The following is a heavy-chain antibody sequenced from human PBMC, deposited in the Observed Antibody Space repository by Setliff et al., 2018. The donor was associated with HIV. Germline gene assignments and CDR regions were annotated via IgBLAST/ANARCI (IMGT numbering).Heavy chain of an antibody. J-gene: IGHJ5*02. CDR2: IYYSGST. CDR3: AGSYYYDSSGYSSRYWFDP. CDR1: GVSISSHY. D-gene: IGHD3-22*01. Sequence: SETLSLTCTVSGVSISSHYWSWIRQPPGKGLEWIGYIYYSGSTNYNPSLKSRVTISVDTSRNQFSLKLSSVTAAETAVYYCAGSYYYDSSGYSSRYWFDPWGQGTLVTVSS. V-gene: IGHV4-59*08.